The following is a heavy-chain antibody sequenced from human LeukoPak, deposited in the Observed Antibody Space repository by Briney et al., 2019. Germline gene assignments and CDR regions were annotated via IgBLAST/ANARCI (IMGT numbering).Heavy chain of an antibody. Sequence: PGGSLRLSCAASGFTVSSNYMSWVRQAPVKGLEWVSAISGSGGSTYYADPVKGRFTISRDNSKNTLYLQMNSLRAEDTAVYYCAKSPWGGYYTQTFDYWGQGTLVTVSS. CDR1: GFTVSSNY. D-gene: IGHD3-3*01. CDR3: AKSPWGGYYTQTFDY. CDR2: ISGSGGST. J-gene: IGHJ4*02. V-gene: IGHV3-23*01.